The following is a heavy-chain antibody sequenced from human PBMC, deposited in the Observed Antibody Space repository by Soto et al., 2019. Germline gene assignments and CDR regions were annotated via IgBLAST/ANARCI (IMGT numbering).Heavy chain of an antibody. D-gene: IGHD2-15*01. J-gene: IGHJ3*02. CDR3: VSRSLDIAETLDCDGFDI. V-gene: IGHV1-18*01. CDR1: GYTFTSYG. CDR2: ISAYNGNT. Sequence: ASVKVSCKASGYTFTSYGISWVRQAPGQGLEWMGRISAYNGNTNYAQKLQGRVTMTTDTSTRTAYMELRSLRDDDTAVYYCVSRSLDIAETLDCDGFDIWGQGTRVGVSS.